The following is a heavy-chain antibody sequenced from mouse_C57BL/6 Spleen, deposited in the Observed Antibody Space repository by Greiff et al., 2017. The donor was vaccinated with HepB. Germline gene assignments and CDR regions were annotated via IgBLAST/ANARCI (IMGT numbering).Heavy chain of an antibody. CDR3: ARATVVPY. J-gene: IGHJ2*01. D-gene: IGHD1-1*01. Sequence: QVQLQQSGAELVRPGTSVKVSCKASGYAFTNYLIEWVKQRPGQGLEWIGVINPGSGGTNYNEKFKGKATLTADKSSSTAYMQLSSLTSEDSAVYVCARATVVPYWGQGTTLTVSS. CDR1: GYAFTNYL. CDR2: INPGSGGT. V-gene: IGHV1-54*01.